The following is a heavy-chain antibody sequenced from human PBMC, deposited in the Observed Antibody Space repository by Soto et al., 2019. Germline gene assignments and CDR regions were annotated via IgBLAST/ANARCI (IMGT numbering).Heavy chain of an antibody. J-gene: IGHJ4*02. CDR3: ARHGDYYDSSGYYK. CDR2: IYYSGST. D-gene: IGHD3-22*01. V-gene: IGHV4-39*01. Sequence: PSETLSVTCTVSGGSISSSSYYWGWIRQPPGKGLEWIGSIYYSGSTYYNPSLKSRVTISVDTSKNQFSLKLSSVTAADTAVYYCARHGDYYDSSGYYKWGQGTLVTV. CDR1: GGSISSSSYY.